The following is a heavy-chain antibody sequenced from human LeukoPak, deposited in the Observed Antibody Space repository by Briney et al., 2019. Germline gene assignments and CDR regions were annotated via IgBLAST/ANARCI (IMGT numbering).Heavy chain of an antibody. D-gene: IGHD3-10*01. Sequence: ASVKVSCKASGGTFSSYAISWVRQAPGQGLEWMGGIIPIFGTANYAQKFQGRVTITADESTSTAYMELSSLRSEDTAVYYCARGSEVLLWFGFDYWGQGTLVTVSS. CDR3: ARGSEVLLWFGFDY. V-gene: IGHV1-69*13. CDR1: GGTFSSYA. CDR2: IIPIFGTA. J-gene: IGHJ4*02.